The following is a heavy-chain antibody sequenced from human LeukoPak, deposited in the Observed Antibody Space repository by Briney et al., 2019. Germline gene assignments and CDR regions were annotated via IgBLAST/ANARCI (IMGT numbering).Heavy chain of an antibody. J-gene: IGHJ6*02. D-gene: IGHD4-17*01. CDR3: ARVYGDPPYYYYGMDV. V-gene: IGHV4-34*01. Sequence: SETLSLTCAVYGGSFSGYYWSWIRQPPGKGLEWIGEINHSGSTNYNPSLKSRVTISVDTSKNQFSLKLSSVTAADTAVYYCARVYGDPPYYYYGMDVWGQGTTVTVSS. CDR2: INHSGST. CDR1: GGSFSGYY.